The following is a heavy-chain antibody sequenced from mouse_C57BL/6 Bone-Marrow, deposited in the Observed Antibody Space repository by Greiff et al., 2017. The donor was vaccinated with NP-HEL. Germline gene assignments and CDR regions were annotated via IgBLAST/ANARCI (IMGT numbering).Heavy chain of an antibody. CDR1: GYTFTDYY. V-gene: IGHV1-26*01. D-gene: IGHD2-4*01. Sequence: EVQLQQSGPELVKPGASVKISCKASGYTFTDYYMNWVKQSHGKSLEWIGDINPNNGGTSYNQKFKGKATLTVDKSSSTAYMELRSLTSEDSAVYYCAREEVSDYEYDEGSYYAMDYWGQGTSVTVSS. CDR2: INPNNGGT. CDR3: AREEVSDYEYDEGSYYAMDY. J-gene: IGHJ4*01.